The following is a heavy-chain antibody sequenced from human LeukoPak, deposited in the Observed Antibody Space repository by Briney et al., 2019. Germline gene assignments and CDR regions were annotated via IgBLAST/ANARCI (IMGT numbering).Heavy chain of an antibody. CDR2: IYSGGST. CDR1: GFTVSSNY. D-gene: IGHD2-15*01. Sequence: GGSLRLSCAASGFTVSSNYMSWVRQAPGKGLEWVSVIYSGGSTYYADSVKGRFTISRDNSKNTLYLQMNSLRAEDTAVYYCARDRASYCSGGSCFSTLDAFDIWGQGTMVTVSS. V-gene: IGHV3-66*01. J-gene: IGHJ3*02. CDR3: ARDRASYCSGGSCFSTLDAFDI.